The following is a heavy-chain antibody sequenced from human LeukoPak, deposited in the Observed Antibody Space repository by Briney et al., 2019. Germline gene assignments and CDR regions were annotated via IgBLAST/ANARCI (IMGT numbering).Heavy chain of an antibody. Sequence: SETLSLTCIVSGGSITSSSYYWGWVRQAPGKGLEWIGNIYYSGSTYYNPSLKSRVTISIDTSKNHFSLKLSSVTAADTAVYYCARRPDYYDSSGYGPTVDYWGQGTLVTVSS. CDR2: IYYSGST. D-gene: IGHD3-22*01. CDR3: ARRPDYYDSSGYGPTVDY. J-gene: IGHJ4*02. V-gene: IGHV4-39*02. CDR1: GGSITSSSYY.